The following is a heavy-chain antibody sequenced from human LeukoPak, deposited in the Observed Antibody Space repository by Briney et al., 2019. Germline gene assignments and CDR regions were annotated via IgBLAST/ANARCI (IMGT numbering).Heavy chain of an antibody. CDR3: AKAKGDSYGYGIDY. Sequence: GGSLRLSCAASGFTFSNYGMHWVRQAPGKGLEWVALISFDGSQKYYADSVKGRFTISRDNSKNTLYLQMNSLRAEDTAVYYCAKAKGDSYGYGIDYWGQGTLVTVSS. D-gene: IGHD5-18*01. CDR2: ISFDGSQK. CDR1: GFTFSNYG. V-gene: IGHV3-30*02. J-gene: IGHJ4*02.